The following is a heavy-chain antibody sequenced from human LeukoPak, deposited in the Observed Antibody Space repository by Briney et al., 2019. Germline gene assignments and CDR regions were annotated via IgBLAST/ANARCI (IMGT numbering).Heavy chain of an antibody. J-gene: IGHJ4*02. Sequence: KPSETLSLTCAVYGGSFSGYYWSWIRQPPGRGLEWIGEINHSGSTNYNPSLKSRVTISVDTSKNQFSLKLSSVTAADTAVYYCAGTVGADFDYWGQGTLVTVSS. D-gene: IGHD1-26*01. V-gene: IGHV4-34*01. CDR2: INHSGST. CDR3: AGTVGADFDY. CDR1: GGSFSGYY.